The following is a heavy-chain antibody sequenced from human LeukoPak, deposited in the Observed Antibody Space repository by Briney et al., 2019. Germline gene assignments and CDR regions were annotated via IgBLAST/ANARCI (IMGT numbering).Heavy chain of an antibody. Sequence: ASVKVSCKASGYTFTANYMHWERHAPGQGLEWMGWIKCDSGGTEYSRNYRGRGTMTRDTSISTAYMELTRLTSDDTAVYFCVGSNWAAGAAFDSWGQGTQVTVSS. CDR2: IKCDSGGT. CDR1: GYTFTANY. CDR3: VGSNWAAGAAFDS. J-gene: IGHJ4*02. D-gene: IGHD6-13*01. V-gene: IGHV1-2*02.